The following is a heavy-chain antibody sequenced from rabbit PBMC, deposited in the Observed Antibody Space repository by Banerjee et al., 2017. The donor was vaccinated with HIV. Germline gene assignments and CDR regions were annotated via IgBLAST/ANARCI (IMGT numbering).Heavy chain of an antibody. CDR3: ARDAGYAGYGYFGL. CDR2: MDAGSSGST. J-gene: IGHJ4*01. CDR1: GFSFSSGYD. Sequence: QSLEESGGGLVQPEGSLTLTCKASGFSFSSGYDMCWVRQAPGKGLEWIACMDAGSSGSTNYASWAKGRFTISKTSSTTVTLQLNSLTAADTATYFCARDAGYAGYGYFGLWGPGT. D-gene: IGHD8-1*01. V-gene: IGHV1S40*01.